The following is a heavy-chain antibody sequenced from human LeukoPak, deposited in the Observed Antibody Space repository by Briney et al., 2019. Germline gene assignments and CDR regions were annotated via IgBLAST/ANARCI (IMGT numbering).Heavy chain of an antibody. CDR3: TTNGPGLGI. V-gene: IGHV3-15*01. D-gene: IGHD2-8*01. CDR2: IKSKTDGGTT. Sequence: PGGSLRLSCAASGFTFSNALMSWVRQAPGKGLEWVGCIKSKTDGGTTDYAAPVKGRFTISRDDSKNTLYLQMNSLKTEDTAVYYCTTNGPGLGIWGQGTMVTVSS. J-gene: IGHJ3*02. CDR1: GFTFSNAL.